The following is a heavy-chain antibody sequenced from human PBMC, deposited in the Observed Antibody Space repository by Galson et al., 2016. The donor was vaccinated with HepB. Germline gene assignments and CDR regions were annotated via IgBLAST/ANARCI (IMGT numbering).Heavy chain of an antibody. CDR1: GFTFSSYD. CDR3: AKDSLLPMYYFDY. CDR2: IGIDGDT. Sequence: SLRLSCAASGFTFSSYDMHWVRQATGKGLEWVSAIGIDGDTYYPGSVKGLFSISRDNSKNTLYLQMNSLRAEDTAVYYCAKDSLLPMYYFDYWGQGTLVTVSS. J-gene: IGHJ4*02. V-gene: IGHV3-13*01.